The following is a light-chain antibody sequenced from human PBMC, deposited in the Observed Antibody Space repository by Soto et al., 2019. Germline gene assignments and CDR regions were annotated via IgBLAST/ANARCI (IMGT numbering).Light chain of an antibody. CDR1: ETIVDY. Sequence: DIQMTQSPSSLSASVGARVTLTCRASETIVDYLNWYQQRPGTAPKLLIYGASTLHRGVPSRFSGSGSGTYFTLAITSLQPEDFATYYCQQSYTTPYTFGQGTKLELK. CDR2: GAS. CDR3: QQSYTTPYT. V-gene: IGKV1-39*01. J-gene: IGKJ2*01.